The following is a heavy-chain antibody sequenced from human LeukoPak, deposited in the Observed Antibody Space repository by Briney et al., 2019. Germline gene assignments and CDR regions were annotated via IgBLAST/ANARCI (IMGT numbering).Heavy chain of an antibody. V-gene: IGHV3-30*03. D-gene: IGHD3-16*01. J-gene: IGHJ6*02. CDR1: GFTFSSYG. Sequence: GGSLRLSCAASGFTFSSYGMHWVRQAPGKGLEWVAVISYDGSNKYYADSVKGRFTISRDNSKNTLYLQMNSLRAEDTAVYYCARIDTFGGVGGMDVWGQGTTVTVSS. CDR2: ISYDGSNK. CDR3: ARIDTFGGVGGMDV.